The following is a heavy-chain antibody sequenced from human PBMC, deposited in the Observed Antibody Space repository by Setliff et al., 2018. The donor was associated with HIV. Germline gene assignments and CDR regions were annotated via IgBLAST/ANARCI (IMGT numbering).Heavy chain of an antibody. J-gene: IGHJ4*02. Sequence: PGGSLRLSCAPSGFTFGSYAMSWIRQSPGKGLEWIGNIYHTGSSYYNPSLNDRATISLDTSKNQFSLKLNSVTAADTAVYYCARDVLDLVISVYGFWGQGIPVTVSS. CDR1: GFTFGSYA. D-gene: IGHD3-22*01. V-gene: IGHV4-38-2*02. CDR3: ARDVLDLVISVYGF. CDR2: IYHTGSS.